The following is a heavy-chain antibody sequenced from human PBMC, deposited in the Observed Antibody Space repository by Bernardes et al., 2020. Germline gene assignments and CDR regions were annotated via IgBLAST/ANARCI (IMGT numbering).Heavy chain of an antibody. D-gene: IGHD1-1*01. CDR3: ARDDTTGLIDY. CDR2: IYSSGRT. CDR1: GGSMNTYN. J-gene: IGHJ4*02. V-gene: IGHV4-59*01. Sequence: TLSLTCTVSGGSMNTYNWNWIRQPPGGGLEWIGYIYSSGRTNYNPSLGSRVTVSLDTSKNQFSLKLTSVTAADTALYYCARDDTTGLIDYWGQGTLVIVSS.